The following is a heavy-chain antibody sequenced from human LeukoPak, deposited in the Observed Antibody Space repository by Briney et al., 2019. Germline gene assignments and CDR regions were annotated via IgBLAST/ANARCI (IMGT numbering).Heavy chain of an antibody. V-gene: IGHV3-9*01. D-gene: IGHD6-19*01. Sequence: PGGSLRLSCAASGFTFDDYAMHWVRQAPGKGLEWVSGISWNSGSIGYADSVKGRFTISRDNAKNCLYLQMNSLRAEDTALYYCAKDMAGGIAVAGTGFDDWGQGTLVTVSS. CDR3: AKDMAGGIAVAGTGFDD. CDR1: GFTFDDYA. J-gene: IGHJ4*02. CDR2: ISWNSGSI.